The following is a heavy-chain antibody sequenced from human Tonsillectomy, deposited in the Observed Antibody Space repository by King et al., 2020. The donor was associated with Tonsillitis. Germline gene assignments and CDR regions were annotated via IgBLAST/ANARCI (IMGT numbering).Heavy chain of an antibody. CDR3: AKVDRYDFWSGDYTDY. CDR1: GFTFSSYA. V-gene: IGHV3-23*04. Sequence: VQLVESGGGLVQPGGSLRLSCAASGFTFSSYAMSWVRQAPGKGLEWVSAISGSGGSTYYADSVKGRFTISRDNSKNTLYLQMNSLRAADTAVYYCAKVDRYDFWSGDYTDYWGQGTLVTVSS. D-gene: IGHD3-3*01. CDR2: ISGSGGST. J-gene: IGHJ4*02.